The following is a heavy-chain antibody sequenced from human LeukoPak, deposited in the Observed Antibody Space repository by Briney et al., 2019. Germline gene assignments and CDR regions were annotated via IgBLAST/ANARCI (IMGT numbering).Heavy chain of an antibody. V-gene: IGHV3-30-3*01. CDR3: ARGESLVTTIDY. D-gene: IGHD5-12*01. CDR2: ISYDGSNK. Sequence: GRSLRLSCAASGFTFSSYAMHWVRQAPGKGLEWVAVISYDGSNKYYADSVKGRFTISRDNSKNTLYLQMNSLRAEDTAVYYCARGESLVTTIDYWGQGTLVTVSS. J-gene: IGHJ4*02. CDR1: GFTFSSYA.